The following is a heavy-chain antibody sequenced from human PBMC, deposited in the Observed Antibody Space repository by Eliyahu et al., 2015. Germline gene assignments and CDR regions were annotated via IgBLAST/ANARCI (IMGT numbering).Heavy chain of an antibody. V-gene: IGHV3-23*04. Sequence: EVQLVESGGGLVQPGGSLRLSGAASGFXFSSXAXIWVRQAPGKGLEWVSAISGSGGSTYYADSVKGRFTISRDNSKNTLYLQMNSLRAEDTAVYYCAKDRDVVVPAVPRPPLEFDPWGQGTLVTVSS. J-gene: IGHJ5*02. CDR2: ISGSGGST. CDR1: GFXFSSXA. D-gene: IGHD2-2*01. CDR3: AKDRDVVVPAVPRPPLEFDP.